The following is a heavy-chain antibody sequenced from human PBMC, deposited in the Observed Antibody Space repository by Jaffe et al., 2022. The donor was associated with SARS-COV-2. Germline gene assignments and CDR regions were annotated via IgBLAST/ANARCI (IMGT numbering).Heavy chain of an antibody. V-gene: IGHV3-30-3*01. Sequence: QVQLVESGGGVVQPGRSLRLSCAASGFTFSSYAMHWVRQAPGKGLEWVAVISYDGSNKYYADSVKGRFTISRDNSKNTLYLQMNSLRAEDTAVYYCARDEDIVVGRGAFDIWGQGTMVTVSS. D-gene: IGHD2-15*01. CDR2: ISYDGSNK. CDR3: ARDEDIVVGRGAFDI. J-gene: IGHJ3*02. CDR1: GFTFSSYA.